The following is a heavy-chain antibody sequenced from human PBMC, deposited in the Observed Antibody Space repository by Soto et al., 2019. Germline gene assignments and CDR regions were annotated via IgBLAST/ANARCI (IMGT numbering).Heavy chain of an antibody. D-gene: IGHD6-19*01. CDR1: GYTFTGYY. V-gene: IGHV1-2*04. CDR2: INPNSGGT. J-gene: IGHJ3*01. CDR3: AFSSGWFDAFDV. Sequence: ASVKVSCKASGYTFTGYYMHWVRQAPGQGLEWMGWINPNSGGTNYAQKFQGWVTMTRDTSISTAYMELNSLRNGDTAVYYCAFSSGWFDAFDVWGQGTMVTVSS.